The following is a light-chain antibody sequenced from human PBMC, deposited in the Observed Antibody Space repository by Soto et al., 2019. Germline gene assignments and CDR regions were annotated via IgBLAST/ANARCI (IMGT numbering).Light chain of an antibody. V-gene: IGKV3-15*01. CDR1: QSVSSN. CDR2: AAS. CDR3: QQYNDWPRT. J-gene: IGKJ2*01. Sequence: ETVMTQSPATLSVSPGERDTLSCRASQSVSSNLAWYQQTPGQAPRLLIFAASTRATGIPARFSGSGSGTEFTLTISSLQSEDFAVYYCQQYNDWPRTFGQGTNLQIK.